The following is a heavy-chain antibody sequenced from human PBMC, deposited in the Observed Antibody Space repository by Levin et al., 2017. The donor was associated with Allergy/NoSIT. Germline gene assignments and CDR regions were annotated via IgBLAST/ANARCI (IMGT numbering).Heavy chain of an antibody. CDR1: GFTFSNAW. V-gene: IGHV3-15*01. CDR2: IKSKTDGGTT. D-gene: IGHD3-22*01. Sequence: GGSLRLSCAASGFTFSNAWMSWVRQAPGKGLEWVGRIKSKTDGGTTDYAAPVKGRFTISRDDSKNTLYLQMNSLKTEDTAVYYCTTYYYDSSGRFDPWGQGTLVTVSS. J-gene: IGHJ5*02. CDR3: TTYYYDSSGRFDP.